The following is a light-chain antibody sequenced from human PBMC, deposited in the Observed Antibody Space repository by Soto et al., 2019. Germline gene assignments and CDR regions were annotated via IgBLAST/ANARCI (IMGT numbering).Light chain of an antibody. V-gene: IGKV3-20*01. CDR2: GAS. J-gene: IGKJ1*01. CDR1: QSVSNNY. CDR3: QQYGSSGP. Sequence: IVLTQHHATLSVSPGEKATLSCRASQSVSNNYLAWYQQKPGQAPRLLIYGASNRATGIPDRFSGSGSGTDFTLTISRLEPEDFAVYYCQQYGSSGPFAQGSKV.